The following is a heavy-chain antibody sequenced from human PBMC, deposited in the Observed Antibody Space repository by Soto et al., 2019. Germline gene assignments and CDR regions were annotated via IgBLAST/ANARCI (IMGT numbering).Heavy chain of an antibody. D-gene: IGHD1-7*01. CDR1: GFTFSSYA. Sequence: GGSLRLSCAASGFTFSSYAMTWVRQSPGKGLEWVSTISGSGGSTYYADSVKGRFTISRDNSKKTLDLQMNSLRAEDTAIYYCAKEGGYNWNYADYWGQGTLVTVSS. J-gene: IGHJ4*02. V-gene: IGHV3-23*01. CDR2: ISGSGGST. CDR3: AKEGGYNWNYADY.